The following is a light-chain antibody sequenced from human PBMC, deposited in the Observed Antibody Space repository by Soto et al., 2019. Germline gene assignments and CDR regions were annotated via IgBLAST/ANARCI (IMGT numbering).Light chain of an antibody. CDR1: QSVSSN. J-gene: IGKJ1*01. V-gene: IGKV3-15*01. Sequence: EIVMTQSPATLSVSPGERATLSCRASQSVSSNLAWYQQKPGQAPRLRIYGASTRATGIPARFSGSGSGTEFTLTISSLQSEDSAVYYCQQYNNWWTFGQGTKVDIK. CDR2: GAS. CDR3: QQYNNWWT.